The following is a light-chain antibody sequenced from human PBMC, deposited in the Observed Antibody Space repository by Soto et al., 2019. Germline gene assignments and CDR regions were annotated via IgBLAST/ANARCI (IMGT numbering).Light chain of an antibody. V-gene: IGLV2-14*01. CDR3: SSYTGSRDV. Sequence: QSALTQPASVSGSPGQSITISCPVSSSDVVSWYQQHPGKAPKLMIYEVTNRPSGVSNRFSASKSDNTASLTISGLQAEDEADYYCSSYTGSRDVFGTGTKLTVL. J-gene: IGLJ1*01. CDR2: EVT. CDR1: SSDVV.